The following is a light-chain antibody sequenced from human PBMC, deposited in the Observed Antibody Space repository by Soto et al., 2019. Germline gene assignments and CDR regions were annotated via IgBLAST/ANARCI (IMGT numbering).Light chain of an antibody. CDR2: GAF. Sequence: EIVLTQSSGTLSLSPGERATFSCRASQSVSSNYLAWYQQEPGQAPRLLIYGAFKRATGIPDRFSGSGSGTDFTLTISRLEPEDFAVYYCQHDRTFGQGTKVDIK. V-gene: IGKV3-20*01. CDR3: QHDRT. J-gene: IGKJ1*01. CDR1: QSVSSNY.